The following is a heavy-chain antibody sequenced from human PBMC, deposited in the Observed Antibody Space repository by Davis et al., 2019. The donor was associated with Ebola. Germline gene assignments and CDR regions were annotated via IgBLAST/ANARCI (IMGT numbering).Heavy chain of an antibody. J-gene: IGHJ4*02. CDR3: VRRVYSRSGFDS. V-gene: IGHV1-8*01. D-gene: IGHD2-8*01. Sequence: ASVKVSCKASGYTFTSYDINWVRQATGQGLEWMGWLNPNSGNTDSTHKFQGRLTMTKNISIGTAYMELSTLTSEDTAVYYCVRRVYSRSGFDSWGQGTLVTVSS. CDR1: GYTFTSYD. CDR2: LNPNSGNT.